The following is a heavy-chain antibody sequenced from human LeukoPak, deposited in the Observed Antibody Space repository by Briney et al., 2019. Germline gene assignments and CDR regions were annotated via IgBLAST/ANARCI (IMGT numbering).Heavy chain of an antibody. J-gene: IGHJ4*02. CDR2: IKYDGSST. V-gene: IGHV3-74*01. CDR1: GFTFSNSW. Sequence: GGSLRLSCAASGFTFSNSWMYWVRQTPDKGLVCVSRIKYDGSSTVYADSVKGRFTISRDNANNTLDLQMNSLRAEDTAVYYCARGGPYSSASLDYWGQGTLVTVSS. D-gene: IGHD6-6*01. CDR3: ARGGPYSSASLDY.